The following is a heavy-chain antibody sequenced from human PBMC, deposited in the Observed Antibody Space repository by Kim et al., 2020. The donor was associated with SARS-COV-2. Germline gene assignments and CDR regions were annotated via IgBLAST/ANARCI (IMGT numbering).Heavy chain of an antibody. Sequence: SVKVSCKASGGTFSSYAISWVRQAPGQGLEWMGGIIPIFGTANYAQKFQGRVTITADESTSTAYMELSSLRSEDTAVYYCARFNSWSMGWFDPWGQGTLVTVSS. J-gene: IGHJ5*02. CDR1: GGTFSSYA. CDR3: ARFNSWSMGWFDP. CDR2: IIPIFGTA. D-gene: IGHD6-13*01. V-gene: IGHV1-69*13.